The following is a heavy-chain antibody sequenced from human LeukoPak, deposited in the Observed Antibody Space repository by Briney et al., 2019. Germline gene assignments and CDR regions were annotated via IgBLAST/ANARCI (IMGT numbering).Heavy chain of an antibody. V-gene: IGHV1-2*02. D-gene: IGHD3-10*01. CDR1: GYTLTSYG. J-gene: IGHJ4*02. Sequence: GASVKVSCKASGYTLTSYGISWVRQAPGQGLEWMGWINPNSGGTNYAQKFQGRVTMTRDTSISTAYMELSRLRSDDTAVYYCARVGLIWFGELLYLAYWGQGTLVTVSS. CDR3: ARVGLIWFGELLYLAY. CDR2: INPNSGGT.